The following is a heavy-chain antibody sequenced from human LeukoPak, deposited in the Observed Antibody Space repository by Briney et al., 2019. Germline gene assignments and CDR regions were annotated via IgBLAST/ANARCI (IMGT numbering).Heavy chain of an antibody. D-gene: IGHD1-26*01. CDR2: INHSGST. Sequence: SETLSLTCAVYGGSFSGYYWSWIRQPPGKGLEWIGEINHSGSTNYNPSLKSRVTISVDTSKNQFSLKLGSVTAADTAVYYCARGRGAQWELLRFDYWGQGTLVTVSS. CDR1: GGSFSGYY. CDR3: ARGRGAQWELLRFDY. J-gene: IGHJ4*02. V-gene: IGHV4-34*01.